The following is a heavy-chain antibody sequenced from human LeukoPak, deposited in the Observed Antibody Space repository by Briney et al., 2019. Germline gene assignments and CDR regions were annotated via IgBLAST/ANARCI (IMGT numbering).Heavy chain of an antibody. CDR3: VRDLAFFRSTTTLEDY. D-gene: IGHD3-3*02. V-gene: IGHV3-48*03. CDR2: ISSSGSTI. CDR1: GFTFSSYE. J-gene: IGHJ4*02. Sequence: PGGSLRLSCAASGFTFSSYEMNWVCQAPGKGLEWVSYISSSGSTIYYADSVRRRFTISRDNDKNSLYLQMSNLTAEDTAVYYCVRDLAFFRSTTTLEDYWGQGTLVTVSS.